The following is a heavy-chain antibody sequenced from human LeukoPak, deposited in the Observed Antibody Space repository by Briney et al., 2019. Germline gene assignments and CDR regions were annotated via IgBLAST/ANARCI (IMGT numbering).Heavy chain of an antibody. CDR3: ARRMAVIRFPYSFDY. CDR2: INHSGST. J-gene: IGHJ4*02. D-gene: IGHD3-3*01. Sequence: KPSETLSLTCAVYGGSFSGYYWSWIPQPPGKGLEWIGEINHSGSTNYNPSLKSRVTISVDTSKNQFSLKLSSVTAADTAVYYCARRMAVIRFPYSFDYWGQGTLVTVSS. CDR1: GGSFSGYY. V-gene: IGHV4-34*01.